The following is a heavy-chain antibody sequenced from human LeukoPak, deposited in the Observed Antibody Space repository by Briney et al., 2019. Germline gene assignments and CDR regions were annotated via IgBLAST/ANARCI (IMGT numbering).Heavy chain of an antibody. CDR3: ATDPYSSSPGGY. CDR2: FDPEDGET. V-gene: IGHV1-24*01. J-gene: IGHJ4*02. CDR1: GYTLTELS. Sequence: GASVKVSCKVSGYTLTELSMHWVRQAPGKGLEWMGGFDPEDGETIHAQKFQGRVTMTEDTSTDTAYMELSSLRSEDTAVYYCATDPYSSSPGGYWGQGTLVTVSS. D-gene: IGHD6-13*01.